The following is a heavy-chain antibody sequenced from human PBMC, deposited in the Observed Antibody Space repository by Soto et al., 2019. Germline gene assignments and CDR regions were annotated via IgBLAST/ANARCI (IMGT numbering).Heavy chain of an antibody. CDR1: GGSFSGYY. CDR3: ARRLYYVSSGFEGGGMDV. D-gene: IGHD3-22*01. CDR2: INHSGST. J-gene: IGHJ6*02. V-gene: IGHV4-34*01. Sequence: PSETLSLTCAVYGGSFSGYYWTWIRQPPGTGLEWIGEINHSGSTNYNPSLKSRVTISVDTSKNQFSLKLTSVTAADTAVYYCARRLYYVSSGFEGGGMDVWGQGTTVTVSS.